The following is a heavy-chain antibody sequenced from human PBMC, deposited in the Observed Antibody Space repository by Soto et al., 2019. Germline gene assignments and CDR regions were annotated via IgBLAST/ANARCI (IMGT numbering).Heavy chain of an antibody. J-gene: IGHJ4*02. Sequence: PSETLSLTCTVSCGSISSSSYYWGWIRQPPGKGLEWIGSIYYSGSTYYNPSLKIRVTISVDTSKNQFSLKLSSVTAADTAVYYCARHQQDSQYYYDSSGYYHVDYWGQGTLVTVSS. V-gene: IGHV4-39*01. CDR1: CGSISSSSYY. CDR2: IYYSGST. CDR3: ARHQQDSQYYYDSSGYYHVDY. D-gene: IGHD3-22*01.